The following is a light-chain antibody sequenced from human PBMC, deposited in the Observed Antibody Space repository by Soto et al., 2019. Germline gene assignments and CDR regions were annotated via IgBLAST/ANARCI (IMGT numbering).Light chain of an antibody. V-gene: IGLV1-40*01. CDR3: QSYATSLSGWVI. J-gene: IGLJ2*01. Sequence: QSVLTQPPSVSGAPGQRVSISCTGSSSNIGARFDVHWYQQVAGAAPKLLIFDNKYRPSGVPARFSGSKSGTSASLVITGLQAEDEADYFCQSYATSLSGWVIFGGGTKLTVL. CDR2: DNK. CDR1: SSNIGARFD.